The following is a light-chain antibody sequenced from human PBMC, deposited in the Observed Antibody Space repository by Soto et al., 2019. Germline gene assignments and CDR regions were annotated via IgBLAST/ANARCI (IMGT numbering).Light chain of an antibody. V-gene: IGKV1-27*01. Sequence: DFQMPQSPSSLSASVGDRVTSTCRASQDVSNYLAWYQQKPGKVPNLLIYAASTLRPGVPSRFSGSRSGTYFTLTINGLQPEDVPTYFCQKYYPAPLTFGGGTKV. CDR2: AAS. CDR3: QKYYPAPLT. CDR1: QDVSNY. J-gene: IGKJ4*01.